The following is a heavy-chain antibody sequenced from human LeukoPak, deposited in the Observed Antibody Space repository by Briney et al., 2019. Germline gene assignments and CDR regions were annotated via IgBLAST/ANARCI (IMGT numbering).Heavy chain of an antibody. J-gene: IGHJ6*02. V-gene: IGHV1-18*01. CDR1: GYTFTSYG. CDR2: ISAYNGNT. CDR3: ARDLSSSWYGYYYYGMDV. D-gene: IGHD6-13*01. Sequence: ASVKVSCKASGYTFTSYGISWVRQAPGQGLEWMGWISAYNGNTNYAQKLQGRVTMTTDTSTSTAYMELGSLRSDDTAVYYCARDLSSSWYGYYYYGMDVWGQGTTVTVSS.